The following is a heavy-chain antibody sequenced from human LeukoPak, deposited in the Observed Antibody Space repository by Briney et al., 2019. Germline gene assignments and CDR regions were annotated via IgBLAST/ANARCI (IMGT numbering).Heavy chain of an antibody. J-gene: IGHJ3*02. CDR1: GGSISSGGYS. CDR2: IYHSGST. CDR3: ALGIVGATTGAFDI. D-gene: IGHD1-26*01. Sequence: SQTLSLTCAVSGGSISSGGYSWSWIRQPPGKGLEWIGYIYHSGSTYYNPSLKSRVTISVDKSKNQFSLKLSSVTAADTAVYYCALGIVGATTGAFDIWGQGTMVTVSS. V-gene: IGHV4-30-2*01.